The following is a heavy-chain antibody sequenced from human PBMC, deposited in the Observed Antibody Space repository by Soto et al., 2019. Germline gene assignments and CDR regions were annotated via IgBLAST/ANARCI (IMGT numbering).Heavy chain of an antibody. J-gene: IGHJ4*02. CDR3: ARDLDYGGDY. CDR2: ISYDGSNK. D-gene: IGHD4-17*01. CDR1: GFTFSSYA. Sequence: QVQLVESGGGVVQPGRSLRLSCVASGFTFSSYAMHWVRQAPGKGLEWVAVISYDGSNKYYADSVKGRFTISRDNSKNTLYLQMNSLRAEDTAVYYCARDLDYGGDYWGQGTLVTVSS. V-gene: IGHV3-30-3*01.